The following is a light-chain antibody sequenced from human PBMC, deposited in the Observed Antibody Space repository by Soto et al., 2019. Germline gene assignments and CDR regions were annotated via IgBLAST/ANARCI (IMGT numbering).Light chain of an antibody. CDR2: SAS. CDR1: QSISTE. J-gene: IGKJ2*01. CDR3: QQGHNWPLT. Sequence: EIVMTQSPATLSVSPGERATLSCRASQSISTELAWYQQKPGQPPRLLIYSASTRATGAPARFTGSGSGSEFTLTISGLQSEDFVVYYCQQGHNWPLTFGQGTRLEI. V-gene: IGKV3-15*01.